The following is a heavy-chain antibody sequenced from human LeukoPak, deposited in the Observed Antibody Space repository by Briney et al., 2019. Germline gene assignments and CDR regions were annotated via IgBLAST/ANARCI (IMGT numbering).Heavy chain of an antibody. V-gene: IGHV5-51*01. J-gene: IGHJ3*02. Sequence: VGQAPAKEMKWMGIIYPGDSDTRYSPSFQGQVTISADKSISTAYLQWSSLKASDTAMYDCARQGCHGGYGDAFDIWGQGTMVTVSS. CDR3: ARQGCHGGYGDAFDI. D-gene: IGHD3-16*01. CDR2: IYPGDSDT.